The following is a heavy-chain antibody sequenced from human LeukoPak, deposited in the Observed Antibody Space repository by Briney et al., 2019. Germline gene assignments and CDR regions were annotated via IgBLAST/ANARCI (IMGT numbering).Heavy chain of an antibody. CDR1: GFSFSSYW. Sequence: GGSLRLSCVGSGFSFSSYWMTWVRQAPGKGLEWVANIKPDGGETYYVDSVKGRFTISRDNAKNSLNLQMNSLRAEDTAVYYCARASSGTVVRGVSWAWLDPWGQGTLVTVSS. J-gene: IGHJ5*02. CDR2: IKPDGGET. V-gene: IGHV3-7*05. D-gene: IGHD3-10*01. CDR3: ARASSGTVVRGVSWAWLDP.